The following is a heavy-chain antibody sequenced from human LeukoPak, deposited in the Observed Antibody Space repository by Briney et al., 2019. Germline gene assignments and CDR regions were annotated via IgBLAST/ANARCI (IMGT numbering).Heavy chain of an antibody. D-gene: IGHD3-22*01. J-gene: IGHJ3*02. Sequence: SEALSLTCAVSGYSISSGYYWGWIRQPPGKGLEWIGSIYHSGSTYYNPSLKSRVTISVDTSKNQFSLKLSPVTAADTAVYYCARHAASGYSLDAFDIWGQGTMVTVSS. CDR2: IYHSGST. V-gene: IGHV4-38-2*01. CDR1: GYSISSGYY. CDR3: ARHAASGYSLDAFDI.